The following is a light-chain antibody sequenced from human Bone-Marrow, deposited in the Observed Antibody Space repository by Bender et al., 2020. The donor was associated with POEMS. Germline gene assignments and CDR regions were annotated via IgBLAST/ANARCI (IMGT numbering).Light chain of an antibody. CDR1: SSNIGAHA. J-gene: IGLJ2*01. CDR3: CSYAGSDTFVV. V-gene: IGLV1-44*01. CDR2: SSH. Sequence: QSVLTQPPSASGTPGQRVTISCSGGSSNIGAHAVNWYQHLPGTAPKLLIYSSHRRPSGVPDRFSGSKSGNTASLTISGLRAEDEADYHCCSYAGSDTFVVFGGGTHLTVV.